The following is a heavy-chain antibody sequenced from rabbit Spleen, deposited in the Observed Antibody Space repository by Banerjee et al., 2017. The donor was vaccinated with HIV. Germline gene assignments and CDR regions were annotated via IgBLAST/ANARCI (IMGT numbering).Heavy chain of an antibody. CDR2: IYVGSGGST. CDR3: TRQSDL. J-gene: IGHJ6*01. V-gene: IGHV1S40*01. D-gene: IGHD2-1*01. CDR1: GFSFSSRYY. Sequence: QSLEESGGDLVKPGASLTLTCTASGFSFSSRYYMCWVRQAPGKGLEWIACIYVGSGGSTYYATWAKGRFTISKTSSTTVTLQMTSLTAADPATYFCTRQSDLWGPGTLVTVS.